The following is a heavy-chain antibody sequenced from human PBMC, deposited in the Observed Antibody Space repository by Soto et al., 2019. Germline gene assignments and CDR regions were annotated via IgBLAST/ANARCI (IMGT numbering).Heavy chain of an antibody. CDR2: IKQDGSEK. V-gene: IGHV3-7*01. CDR3: AKGSYGDPDGFDV. CDR1: GFTLSSYW. D-gene: IGHD3-10*01. J-gene: IGHJ3*01. Sequence: GGSLRLSCGASGFTLSSYWMTWVGQAPGKGLEWVANIKQDGSEKYYVDSVKGRFTISRDNAKNSLYLQMSRLRAEDTAVYYCAKGSYGDPDGFDVWGQGTMVTVSS.